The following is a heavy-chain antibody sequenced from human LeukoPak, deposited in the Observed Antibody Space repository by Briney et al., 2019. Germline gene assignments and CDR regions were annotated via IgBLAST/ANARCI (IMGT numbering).Heavy chain of an antibody. CDR1: GFTASSNY. J-gene: IGHJ3*02. CDR3: ARADEQSQAPFAFDI. D-gene: IGHD1/OR15-1a*01. V-gene: IGHV3-66*01. Sequence: GGSLRLSCAASGFTASSNYMSWVRQAPGKGLEWGSAIYSGGSTYYADSVKGRFTISRDNSKNTLYLQMNSLRAEDTAVYYCARADEQSQAPFAFDIWGQGTMVTVSS. CDR2: IYSGGST.